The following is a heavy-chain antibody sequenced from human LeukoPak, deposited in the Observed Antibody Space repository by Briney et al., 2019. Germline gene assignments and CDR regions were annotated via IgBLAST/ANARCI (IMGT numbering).Heavy chain of an antibody. V-gene: IGHV4-59*08. J-gene: IGHJ4*02. CDR1: GGAISRYY. D-gene: IGHD5-24*01. Sequence: SETLSLTCSVSGGAISRYYWSWIRQPPGKGLEWIGYIYYSGSTNYNPSLKSRVTISVDTSKNQFSLKLSSVTAADTAVYYCARPWDGYNYSSDYWGQGTLVTVSS. CDR2: IYYSGST. CDR3: ARPWDGYNYSSDY.